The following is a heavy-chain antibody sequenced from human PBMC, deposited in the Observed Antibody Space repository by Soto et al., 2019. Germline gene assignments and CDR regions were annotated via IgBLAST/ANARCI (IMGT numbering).Heavy chain of an antibody. D-gene: IGHD6-13*01. CDR1: GLTFSDYY. V-gene: IGHV3-11*01. J-gene: IGHJ4*02. Sequence: LRLSCAASGLTFSDYYMTWIRQAPGKGLEWVSYISSSAGTISYADSVKGRFTISRDNAKNSLYLQMNSLRAEDTAVYYCARAMYSSKTEFEYWGQGTLVTVSS. CDR2: ISSSAGTI. CDR3: ARAMYSSKTEFEY.